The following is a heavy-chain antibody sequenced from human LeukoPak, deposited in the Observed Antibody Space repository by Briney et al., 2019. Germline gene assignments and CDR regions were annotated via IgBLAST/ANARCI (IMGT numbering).Heavy chain of an antibody. CDR2: IKSGGSST. CDR3: ARGPHYYDKSVAFDI. CDR1: VFTLSSYW. J-gene: IGHJ3*02. V-gene: IGHV3-74*01. Sequence: PGGALTLSCAASVFTLSSYWLHWVGQPRAKGLVGVSLIKSGGSSTSYADSVKGRFTISRDNAKNTLYLKMNSLRAEDTAVYYCARGPHYYDKSVAFDIWGQGTMVTVSS. D-gene: IGHD3-22*01.